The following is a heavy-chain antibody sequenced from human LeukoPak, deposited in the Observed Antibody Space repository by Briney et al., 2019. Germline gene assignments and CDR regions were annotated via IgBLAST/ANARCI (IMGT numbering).Heavy chain of an antibody. CDR3: AGWEPDTFDI. Sequence: SETLSLTGTGSGGSISGYYWSWIRQPPGKALEWIGYIYYSGSTNYNPSLTSRVTISVDRSKNQFSLRLSSVTAADTAVYYCAGWEPDTFDIWGQGTMVTVS. CDR1: GGSISGYY. V-gene: IGHV4-59*08. J-gene: IGHJ3*02. CDR2: IYYSGST. D-gene: IGHD1-26*01.